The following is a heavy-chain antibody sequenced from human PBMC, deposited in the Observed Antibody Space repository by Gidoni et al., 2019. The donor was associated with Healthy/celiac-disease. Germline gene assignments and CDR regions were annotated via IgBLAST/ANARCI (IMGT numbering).Heavy chain of an antibody. D-gene: IGHD2-8*02. CDR1: GFTFSSYG. CDR2: IWYDGSNK. J-gene: IGHJ4*02. CDR3: AREILNFDY. Sequence: VQPGRSLRLSCAASGFTFSSYGMHWVRQAPGKGLEWAAVIWYDGSNKYYADSVKGRFTISRDNSKNTLYLQMNSLRAEDTAVYYCAREILNFDYWGQGTLVTVSS. V-gene: IGHV3-33*01.